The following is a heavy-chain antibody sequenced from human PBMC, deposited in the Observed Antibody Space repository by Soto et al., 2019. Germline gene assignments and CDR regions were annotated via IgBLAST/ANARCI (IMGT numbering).Heavy chain of an antibody. D-gene: IGHD3-16*01. CDR3: ARHAAYDSGWGESDGIDY. CDR2: LFYSGTT. J-gene: IGHJ4*02. CDR1: GGSISSNSYY. Sequence: QLQLQESGPGLVKPSETLSLACTVSGGSISSNSYYWDWISQPPGKGLEWSGSLFYSGTTYHNTSLQSRVTISVDTSKNQFSLPRSSVTAADTAVYYGARHAAYDSGWGESDGIDYWGQGTLVTVSS. V-gene: IGHV4-39*01.